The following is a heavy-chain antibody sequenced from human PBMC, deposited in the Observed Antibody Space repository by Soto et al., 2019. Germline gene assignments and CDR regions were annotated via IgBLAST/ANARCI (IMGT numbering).Heavy chain of an antibody. V-gene: IGHV3-30-3*01. CDR1: GFTFSRYA. Sequence: QVQLVESGGGVVQPGRSLRLSCAASGFTFSRYAMHWVRQAPGKGLEWVAVTSDDGSNKYYADSVKGRFTISRDNSKNTVYLQMNRLRAEDTAMYYCARARSSGYGTYSMDVWGQGTTVTVSS. J-gene: IGHJ6*02. CDR3: ARARSSGYGTYSMDV. D-gene: IGHD3-22*01. CDR2: TSDDGSNK.